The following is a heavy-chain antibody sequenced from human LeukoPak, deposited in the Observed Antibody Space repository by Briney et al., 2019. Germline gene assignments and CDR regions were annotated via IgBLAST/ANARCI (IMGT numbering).Heavy chain of an antibody. CDR3: AREARYYYDSSGYPVDY. CDR1: GFTVSSNY. Sequence: GGSLRLSCAASGFTVSSNYMSWVRQAPGKGLEWVSVIYSGGSTYYADSVKGRFTISRHNSKNTLYLQMNSLRAEDTAVYYCAREARYYYDSSGYPVDYWGQGTLVTVSS. V-gene: IGHV3-53*04. CDR2: IYSGGST. J-gene: IGHJ4*02. D-gene: IGHD3-22*01.